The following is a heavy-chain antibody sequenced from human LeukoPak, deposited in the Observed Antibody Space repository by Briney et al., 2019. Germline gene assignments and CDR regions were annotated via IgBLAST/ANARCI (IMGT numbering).Heavy chain of an antibody. CDR1: GYTFTSYD. CDR2: MNPNSGNT. J-gene: IGHJ6*02. CDR3: ARSDSSGYYYTYYGMDV. Sequence: ASVKVSCKASGYTFTSYDINWVRQATGQGLEWMGWMNPNSGNTGYAQKFQGRVTMTRNTSISTAYMELSSLRSEDTAVYYCARSDSSGYYYTYYGMDVWGQGTTVTVSS. D-gene: IGHD3-22*01. V-gene: IGHV1-8*01.